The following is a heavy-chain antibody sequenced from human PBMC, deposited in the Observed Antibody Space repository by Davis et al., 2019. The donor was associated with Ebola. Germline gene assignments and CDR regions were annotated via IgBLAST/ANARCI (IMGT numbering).Heavy chain of an antibody. J-gene: IGHJ4*02. CDR3: ATRFSIH. D-gene: IGHD3-3*01. CDR2: ISWNSGSI. CDR1: GFTFDDYA. Sequence: GGSLRLSCAASGFTFDDYAMHWVRQAPGKGLEWVSGISWNSGSIGYADSVKGRFTISRDNAKNSLYLQMNSLRAEDTAVYYCATRFSIHWGQGTLVTVSS. V-gene: IGHV3-9*01.